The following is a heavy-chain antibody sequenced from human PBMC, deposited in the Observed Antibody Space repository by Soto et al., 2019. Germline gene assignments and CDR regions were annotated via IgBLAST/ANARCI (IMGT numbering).Heavy chain of an antibody. D-gene: IGHD3-10*01. CDR3: ARDRPITMVRGVQYGMDV. V-gene: IGHV3-33*01. Sequence: QVQLVESGGGVVQPGRSLRLSCAASGFTFSSYGMHWVRQAPGKGLEWVAVIWYDGSNKYYADSVKGRFTLSRDNSKNTLYLQMNSLRAEDTAVYYCARDRPITMVRGVQYGMDVWGQGTTVTVSS. J-gene: IGHJ6*02. CDR1: GFTFSSYG. CDR2: IWYDGSNK.